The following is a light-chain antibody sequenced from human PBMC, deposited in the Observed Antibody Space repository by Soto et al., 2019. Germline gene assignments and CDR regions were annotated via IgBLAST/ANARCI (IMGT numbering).Light chain of an antibody. Sequence: QSALTQPASVSGSPGHSITISCTGTSGDVGGYNYVSWYQHHPGKVPKLIIFDVNNRPSGVSDRFSGSKSGNAASLTISGLQAEDEADYYCSSYTNINTLVFGGGTQLTVL. CDR3: SSYTNINTLV. J-gene: IGLJ2*01. V-gene: IGLV2-14*03. CDR2: DVN. CDR1: SGDVGGYNY.